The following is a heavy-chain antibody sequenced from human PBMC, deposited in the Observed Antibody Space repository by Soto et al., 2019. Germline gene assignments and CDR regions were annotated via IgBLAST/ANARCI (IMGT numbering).Heavy chain of an antibody. CDR1: GSTLSDHD. CDR2: MNPNSGDT. Sequence: QVQLVQSGAEVKKPGASVKVSCKASGSTLSDHDINWVRQATGQGPEWLGWMNPNSGDTGYAQNFQGRVTMTRDNSIRTAYMELSSLRSEDTAVYYCARVGGNWNDDYFDYWGQGTLVTVSS. V-gene: IGHV1-8*01. J-gene: IGHJ4*02. D-gene: IGHD1-1*01. CDR3: ARVGGNWNDDYFDY.